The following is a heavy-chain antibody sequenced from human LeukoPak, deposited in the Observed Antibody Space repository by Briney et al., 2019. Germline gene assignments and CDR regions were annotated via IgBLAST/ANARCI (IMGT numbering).Heavy chain of an antibody. V-gene: IGHV4-34*01. D-gene: IGHD2-8*01. J-gene: IGHJ5*02. CDR3: ARIPSGYCTNGVCQNWFDP. CDR1: GGSFSGYY. Sequence: PSETLSLTCAVYGGSFSGYYWSWIRQPPGKGLEWIGEINHSGSTNYNPSLKSRVTISVDTSKNQFSLKLSSVTAADTAAYYCARIPSGYCTNGVCQNWFDPWGQGTLVTVSS. CDR2: INHSGST.